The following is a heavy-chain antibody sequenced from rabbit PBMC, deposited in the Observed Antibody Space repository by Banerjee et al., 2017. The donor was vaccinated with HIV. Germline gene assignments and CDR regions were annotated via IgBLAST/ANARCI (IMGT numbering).Heavy chain of an antibody. D-gene: IGHD4-1*01. CDR2: INTSSGNT. J-gene: IGHJ4*01. Sequence: QEQLKETGGGLVQPGESLTLSCKVSGFSLSSNDMSWVRQAPGKGLERIGCINTSSGNTVYASWAKGRFTISKTSSTTVTLQMTSLTAADTATYFCARDLAGAIGWNFNLWGQGTLVTVS. V-gene: IGHV1S45*01. CDR3: ARDLAGAIGWNFNL. CDR1: GFSLSSNDM.